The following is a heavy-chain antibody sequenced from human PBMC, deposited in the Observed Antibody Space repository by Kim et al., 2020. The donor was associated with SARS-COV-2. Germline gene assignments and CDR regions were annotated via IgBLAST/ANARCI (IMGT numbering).Heavy chain of an antibody. CDR2: IKQDGSEK. CDR1: GFTFSNYW. V-gene: IGHV3-7*01. D-gene: IGHD6-19*01. CDR3: AGGTGWLVDY. Sequence: GGSLRLSCAASGFTFSNYWMNWVRQAPGKGLEWVANIKQDGSEKNYVDSVKGRLTISRDNAKNSLYLQMNSLRVEDTAVYYCAGGTGWLVDYWGQGTLV. J-gene: IGHJ4*02.